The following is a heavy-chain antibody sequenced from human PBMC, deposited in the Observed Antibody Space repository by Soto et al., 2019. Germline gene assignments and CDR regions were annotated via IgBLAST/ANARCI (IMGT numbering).Heavy chain of an antibody. CDR3: ARHGRIVVVPAAIRGQVNWFDP. Sequence: PGESLKISCKGSGYSFTSYWIGWVRQMPGKGLEWMGIIYPGDSDTRYSPSFQGQVTISADKSISTAYLQWSSLKASDTAMYYCARHGRIVVVPAAIRGQVNWFDPWGQGTLVTVSS. V-gene: IGHV5-51*01. CDR1: GYSFTSYW. J-gene: IGHJ5*02. CDR2: IYPGDSDT. D-gene: IGHD2-2*02.